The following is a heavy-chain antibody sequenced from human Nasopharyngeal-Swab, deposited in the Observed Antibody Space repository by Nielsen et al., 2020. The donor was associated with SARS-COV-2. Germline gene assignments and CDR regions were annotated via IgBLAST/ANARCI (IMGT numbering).Heavy chain of an antibody. V-gene: IGHV4-4*02. CDR3: ARDRGSSLFFDI. Sequence: SETLSLTCDVSGDSIRISNWWSWVRQPPGKGLEWIGEVYYNGNTNYNPSLKSRLTILVDKSKNQFSLKLYSVTAADTAVYYCARDRGSSLFFDIWGQGTMVTVSS. J-gene: IGHJ3*02. CDR2: VYYNGNT. D-gene: IGHD6-13*01. CDR1: GDSIRISNW.